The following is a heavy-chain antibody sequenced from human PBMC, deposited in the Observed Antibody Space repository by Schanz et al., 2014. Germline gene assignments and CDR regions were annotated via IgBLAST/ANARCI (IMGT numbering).Heavy chain of an antibody. J-gene: IGHJ3*01. CDR3: ARDEGKDGYNLAFDV. CDR2: LYIRST. V-gene: IGHV3-53*01. CDR1: GFTVNTNY. Sequence: EVHLVESGGGLIHPGGSLRLSCAVSGFTVNTNYMTWVRQAPGRGLECVSILYIRSTYYADSVKGRFTISRDNSKNMVFLQMNSLRVEDTAIYYCARDEGKDGYNLAFDVWGQGTLVTVSS. D-gene: IGHD5-12*01.